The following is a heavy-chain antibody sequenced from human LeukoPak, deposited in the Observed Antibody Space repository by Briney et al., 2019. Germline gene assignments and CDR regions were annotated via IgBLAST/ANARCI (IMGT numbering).Heavy chain of an antibody. V-gene: IGHV5-51*01. D-gene: IGHD5-18*01. J-gene: IGHJ4*02. CDR1: GYSFTSYW. CDR3: ARLGYSYGGDDYFDY. CDR2: IYPGDSDT. Sequence: GESLKISCKGSGYSFTSYWIGWVRQMPGKGLEWMVIIYPGDSDTRYSPSFQGQVTISADKSISTAYLQWSSLKASDTAMYYCARLGYSYGGDDYFDYWGQGTLVTVSS.